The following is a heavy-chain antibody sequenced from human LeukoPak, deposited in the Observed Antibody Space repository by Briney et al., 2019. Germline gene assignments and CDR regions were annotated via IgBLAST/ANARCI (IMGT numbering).Heavy chain of an antibody. V-gene: IGHV3-48*01. CDR3: ARDSPYSSSWYEVDY. Sequence: PGGSLRLSCAASGFTFSSYAMSWVRQAPGKGLEWVSYISSSSSTIYYADSVKGRFTISRDNAKNSLYLQMNSLRAEDTAVYYCARDSPYSSSWYEVDYWGQGTLVTVSS. J-gene: IGHJ4*02. CDR2: ISSSSSTI. CDR1: GFTFSSYA. D-gene: IGHD6-13*01.